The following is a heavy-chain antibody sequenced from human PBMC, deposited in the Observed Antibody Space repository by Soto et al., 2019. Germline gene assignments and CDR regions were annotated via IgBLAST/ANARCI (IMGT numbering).Heavy chain of an antibody. D-gene: IGHD3-10*02. CDR3: ASSMFGELLMY. CDR2: IYYSGST. CDR1: GGSISSYY. V-gene: IGHV4-59*01. Sequence: TSETLSLTCTVSGGSISSYYWSWIRQPPGKGLEWIGYIYYSGSTNYNPSLKSRVTISVDTSKNQFSLKLSSVTAADTAVYYCASSMFGELLMYWGQGTLVTVSS. J-gene: IGHJ4*02.